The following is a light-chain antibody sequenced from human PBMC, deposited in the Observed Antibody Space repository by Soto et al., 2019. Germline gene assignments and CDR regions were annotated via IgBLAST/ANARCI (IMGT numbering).Light chain of an antibody. CDR3: CTYTTSRTYV. CDR1: SSYVGGYNY. J-gene: IGLJ1*01. CDR2: DVS. V-gene: IGLV2-14*03. Sequence: QSALTQPASVSGSPGQSIAISCTGTSSYVGGYNYVSWYQQHPGKAPKLMIYDVSNRPSGISNRFSGSKSGNTASLTISGLQAEDEADYYCCTYTTSRTYVFGPGTKLTVL.